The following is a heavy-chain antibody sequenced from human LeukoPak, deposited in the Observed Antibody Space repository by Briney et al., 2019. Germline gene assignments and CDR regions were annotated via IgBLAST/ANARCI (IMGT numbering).Heavy chain of an antibody. CDR2: IYYSGST. J-gene: IGHJ4*02. D-gene: IGHD5-18*01. Sequence: PSETLSLTCTVSGGSISSNSYYWGWIRQPPGKGLKWIGSIYYSGSTYYNPSLKSRVTISVDTSKNQFSLKLNSVTAADTAVYYCARGEGGYSYGMEFDYWGQGTLVTVSS. CDR3: ARGEGGYSYGMEFDY. CDR1: GGSISSNSYY. V-gene: IGHV4-39*01.